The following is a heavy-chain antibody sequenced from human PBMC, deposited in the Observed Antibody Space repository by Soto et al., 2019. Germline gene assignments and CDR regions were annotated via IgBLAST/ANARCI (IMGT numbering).Heavy chain of an antibody. V-gene: IGHV4-34*01. CDR3: ARGSAAAMVPWFET. CDR1: IGSFSGHY. CDR2: INHSGST. Sequence: SETLSFTCAVYIGSFSGHYWSWIRQRPGKGLEWIGEINHSGSTTYNPSLKSRVTISVDTYKNQFSLKLNSVTAADTAVYYCARGSAAAMVPWFETWGKGTLVTVSS. D-gene: IGHD2-2*01. J-gene: IGHJ5*02.